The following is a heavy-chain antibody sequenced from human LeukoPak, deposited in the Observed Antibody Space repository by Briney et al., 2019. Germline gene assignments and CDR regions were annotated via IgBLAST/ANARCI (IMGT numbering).Heavy chain of an antibody. J-gene: IGHJ4*02. V-gene: IGHV3-21*01. CDR1: GFTFSSYS. Sequence: PGGSLRLSCAASGFTFSSYSMNWVRQAPGKGLEWVSSISSSSSGYIYYADSVKGRFTISRDNAKNSLFLQMNSLRAEDTAVYYCARDQPNYDILTGYYPFDYWGQGTLVTVSS. CDR3: ARDQPNYDILTGYYPFDY. CDR2: ISSSSSGYI. D-gene: IGHD3-9*01.